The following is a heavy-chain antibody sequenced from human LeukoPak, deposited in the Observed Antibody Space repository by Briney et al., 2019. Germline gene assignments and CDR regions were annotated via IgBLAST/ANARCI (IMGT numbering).Heavy chain of an antibody. D-gene: IGHD2-2*01. V-gene: IGHV3-23*01. CDR2: ISGRGGST. Sequence: GGSLRLSCAASGFTFSSYAMSSVRQAPGQGPEWVSAISGRGGSTYYADSVKGRFTISRDNSKNTLYLQMNSLRAEDTAVYYCAKHSGIVVVPAADFDYWGQGTLVTVSS. CDR3: AKHSGIVVVPAADFDY. CDR1: GFTFSSYA. J-gene: IGHJ4*02.